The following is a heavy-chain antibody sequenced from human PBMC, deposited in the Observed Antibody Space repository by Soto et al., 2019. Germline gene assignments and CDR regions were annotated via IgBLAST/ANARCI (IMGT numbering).Heavy chain of an antibody. V-gene: IGHV1-46*01. Sequence: ASVKVSCKASEYTFSTYSLHWVRQAPGQGLEWMGIINPTTTSTSDAQKFQGRVTMTRDTSASTAYMELSSLRSEDTAVYYCARDQRIAFDYWGKGTLVTVSS. CDR1: EYTFSTYS. CDR3: ARDQRIAFDY. J-gene: IGHJ4*02. D-gene: IGHD6-25*01. CDR2: INPTTTST.